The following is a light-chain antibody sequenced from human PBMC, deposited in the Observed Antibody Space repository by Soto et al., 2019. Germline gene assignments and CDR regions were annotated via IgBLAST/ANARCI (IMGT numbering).Light chain of an antibody. J-gene: IGKJ1*01. CDR2: NSS. CDR1: QSVRNNY. V-gene: IGKV3-20*01. Sequence: EIVLTQSPGTLSLSPGERAALSCRASQSVRNNYLAWYQQKPRQAPRLLIYNSSTRVTGIPDRFSGSGSGTDFTLTISRLEPEDFALYYCQQSRDLPQTFAKGTK. CDR3: QQSRDLPQT.